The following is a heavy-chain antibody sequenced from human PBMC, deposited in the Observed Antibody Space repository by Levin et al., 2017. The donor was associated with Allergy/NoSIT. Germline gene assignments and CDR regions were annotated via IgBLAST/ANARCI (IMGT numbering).Heavy chain of an antibody. D-gene: IGHD1-26*01. CDR2: IYTSGST. J-gene: IGHJ3*02. Sequence: SETLSLTCTVSGGSISSYYWSWIRQPAGKGLEWIGRIYTSGSTNYNPSLKSRVTMSVDTSKNQFSLKLSSVTAADTAVYYCARVGEAGSYWSDAFDIWGQGTMVTVSS. V-gene: IGHV4-4*07. CDR3: ARVGEAGSYWSDAFDI. CDR1: GGSISSYY.